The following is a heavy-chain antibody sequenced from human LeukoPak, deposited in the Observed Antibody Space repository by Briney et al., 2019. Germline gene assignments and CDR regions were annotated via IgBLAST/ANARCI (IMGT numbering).Heavy chain of an antibody. CDR2: IWHDGSKS. CDR1: GFIFSTYG. CDR3: ARAFGYCSSGNCHSTGTHDVFDI. J-gene: IGHJ3*02. D-gene: IGHD2-15*01. V-gene: IGHV3-33*01. Sequence: PGGSLRLSCAASGFIFSTYGIHWVRQAPGKGLEWVAVIWHDGSKSYYIESMKGRLAGSKDNSRDTAHLQMDSLRAEDTAVYYCARAFGYCSSGNCHSTGTHDVFDIWGQGTTVIVSS.